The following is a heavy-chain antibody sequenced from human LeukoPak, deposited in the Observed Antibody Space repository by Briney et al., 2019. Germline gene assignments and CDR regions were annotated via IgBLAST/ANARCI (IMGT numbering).Heavy chain of an antibody. CDR1: RFIFTIVA. CDR2: ISGSGGST. Sequence: GGSLSLSCAASRFIFTIVAVSWVRPVPRVVMGWVSAISGSGGSTYYGDSVKGRFTISRDNPKNTLYLQMNSLRAEDTAVYYCANSLGYCSGGSCYVFDYWGQGTLVTASS. J-gene: IGHJ4*02. CDR3: ANSLGYCSGGSCYVFDY. V-gene: IGHV3-23*01. D-gene: IGHD2-15*01.